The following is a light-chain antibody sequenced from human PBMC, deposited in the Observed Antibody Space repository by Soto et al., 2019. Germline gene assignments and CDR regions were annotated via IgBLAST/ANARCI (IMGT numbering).Light chain of an antibody. J-gene: IGKJ5*01. CDR2: NVS. CDR1: QSLVHSDGIAY. CDR3: MQGTHWPIT. Sequence: DVVMTQSPLSLPVTLGQPASISCRSNQSLVHSDGIAYFSWFQQRPGRSPRRLIYNVSNRDSGVPARFSGSGSGTDFALKISRVEAEDVGVYYCMQGTHWPITFGQGTRLENK. V-gene: IGKV2-30*02.